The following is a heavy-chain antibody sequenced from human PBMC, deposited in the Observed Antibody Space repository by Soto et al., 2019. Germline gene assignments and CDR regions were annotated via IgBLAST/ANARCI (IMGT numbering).Heavy chain of an antibody. CDR1: GGTFSSYA. Sequence: ASVKVSCKASGGTFSSYAISWVRQAPGQGLEWMGIINPSGGSTSYAQKFQGRVTMTRDTSTSTVYMELSSLRSEDTAVYYCARARAGISNWFDPWGQGTLVTVSS. CDR2: INPSGGST. D-gene: IGHD3-3*02. J-gene: IGHJ5*02. V-gene: IGHV1-46*01. CDR3: ARARAGISNWFDP.